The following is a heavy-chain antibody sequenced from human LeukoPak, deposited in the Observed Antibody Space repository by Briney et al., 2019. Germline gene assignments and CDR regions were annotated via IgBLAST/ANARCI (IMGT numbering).Heavy chain of an antibody. Sequence: SVKVSCKASGGTFSSYAISWVRQAPGQGLEWMGGIIPIFGTANYAQKFQGRVTITADEYTSTAYMELSSLRSEDTAVYYCARAFLRPYSSGWSLFDYWGQGTLVTVSS. D-gene: IGHD6-19*01. CDR2: IIPIFGTA. CDR3: ARAFLRPYSSGWSLFDY. V-gene: IGHV1-69*13. J-gene: IGHJ4*02. CDR1: GGTFSSYA.